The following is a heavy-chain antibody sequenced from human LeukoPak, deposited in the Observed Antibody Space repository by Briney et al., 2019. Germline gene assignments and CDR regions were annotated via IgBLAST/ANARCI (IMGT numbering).Heavy chain of an antibody. J-gene: IGHJ4*02. D-gene: IGHD6-13*01. Sequence: SETLSLTCTVSGGSISSYYWSWIRQPPGKGLEWIGYIYYSGSTNYNPSLKSRVTISVDTPKNQFSLKLSSVTAADTAVYYCARHSASSGYSSSWANFDYWGQGTLVTVSS. V-gene: IGHV4-59*08. CDR1: GGSISSYY. CDR3: ARHSASSGYSSSWANFDY. CDR2: IYYSGST.